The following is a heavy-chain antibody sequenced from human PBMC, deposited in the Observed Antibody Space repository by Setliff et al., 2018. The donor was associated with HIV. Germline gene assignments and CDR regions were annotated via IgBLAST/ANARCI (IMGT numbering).Heavy chain of an antibody. CDR3: ARAPGRWLQLGVDY. D-gene: IGHD6-19*01. V-gene: IGHV4-39*07. J-gene: IGHJ4*02. Sequence: LSLTCTVSGGSISRSSYYWAWIRQPPGKGLEWIGNIFYSGHTFYNPSLRSRVTISVDTSKNQFSLKLRSVTAADTAVYYCARAPGRWLQLGVDYWGQGTLVTVSS. CDR1: GGSISRSSYY. CDR2: IFYSGHT.